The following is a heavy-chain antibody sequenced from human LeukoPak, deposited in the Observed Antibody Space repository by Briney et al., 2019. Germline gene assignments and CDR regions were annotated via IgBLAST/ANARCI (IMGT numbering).Heavy chain of an antibody. Sequence: AASVKVSCKASGGTFSSYAISWVRQAPGQGLEWMGGIIPIFGTANYAQKFQGRVTITADESTSTAYMELSSLRSEDTAVYYCASQITYDSSGYHFDYWGQGTLVTVSP. V-gene: IGHV1-69*13. CDR3: ASQITYDSSGYHFDY. D-gene: IGHD3-22*01. CDR2: IIPIFGTA. CDR1: GGTFSSYA. J-gene: IGHJ4*02.